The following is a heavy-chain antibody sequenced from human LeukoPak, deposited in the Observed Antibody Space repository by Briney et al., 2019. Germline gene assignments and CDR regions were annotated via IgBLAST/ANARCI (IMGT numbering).Heavy chain of an antibody. CDR3: ATAAFNYDFWSGYSRNWFDP. CDR2: INPNSGGT. CDR1: GYTFTGYY. V-gene: IGHV1-2*02. D-gene: IGHD3-3*01. Sequence: GASVKVSCKASGYTFTGYYMHWVRQAPGQGLEWMGWINPNSGGTNYAQKFQGRVTMTRDTFISTAYMELSRLRSDDTAVYYCATAAFNYDFWSGYSRNWFDPWGQGTLVTVSS. J-gene: IGHJ5*02.